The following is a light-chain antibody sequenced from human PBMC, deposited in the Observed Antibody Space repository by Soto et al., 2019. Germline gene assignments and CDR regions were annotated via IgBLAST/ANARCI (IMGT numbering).Light chain of an antibody. V-gene: IGKV1-5*01. CDR1: QSISSW. J-gene: IGKJ1*01. CDR3: QQYNSYSWT. Sequence: DIQMTQSPSTLSASVGDRVTITCRASQSISSWLAWYQQKPGKAPKLLIYDASSLESGVPSRFSGSGSGPEFSLTISSLQPDDLATYYLQQYNSYSWTFGQGTKVEIK. CDR2: DAS.